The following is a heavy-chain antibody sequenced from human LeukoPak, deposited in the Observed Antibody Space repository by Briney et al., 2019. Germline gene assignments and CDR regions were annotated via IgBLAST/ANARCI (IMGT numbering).Heavy chain of an antibody. Sequence: GESLRLSCAASGFTFSRSWMSWVRRAPGKGLEWVANIDIEGMEKDYVDSVKGRFSISRDDARKSLYLQMNSLRADDTAMYYCATGGHYYGNWGQGTLVTVSS. J-gene: IGHJ4*02. CDR2: IDIEGMEK. D-gene: IGHD3-10*01. V-gene: IGHV3-7*05. CDR1: GFTFSRSW. CDR3: ATGGHYYGN.